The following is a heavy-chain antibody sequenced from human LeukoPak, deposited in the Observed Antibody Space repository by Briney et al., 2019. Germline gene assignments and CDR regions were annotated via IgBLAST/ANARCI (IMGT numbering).Heavy chain of an antibody. D-gene: IGHD6-13*01. CDR3: ASDPATFGSSWLFDY. J-gene: IGHJ4*02. CDR1: GFTFSSYA. CDR2: ISYDGSNK. V-gene: IGHV3-30*04. Sequence: GGSLRLSCAASGFTFSSYAMHWVRQAPGKGLEWVAVISYDGSNKYYADSVKGRFTISRDNSKNTLYLQMNSLRAEDTAVYYCASDPATFGSSWLFDYWGQGTLVTVSS.